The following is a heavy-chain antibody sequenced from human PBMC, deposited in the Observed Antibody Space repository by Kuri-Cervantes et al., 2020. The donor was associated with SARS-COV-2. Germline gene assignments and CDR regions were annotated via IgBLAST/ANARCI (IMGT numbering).Heavy chain of an antibody. CDR2: MHDDGRLK. V-gene: IGHV3-30*02. Sequence: GESLKISCAASGFTFSSFGMHWVRQTPGRGLEWLAFMHDDGRLKFYAESVMGRFTVSRDSSKNTLYLQMDSLGAEDTAVYYCAKWGLGYCTGVSCYSQNANDYWGQGTLVTVSS. D-gene: IGHD2-15*01. J-gene: IGHJ4*02. CDR1: GFTFSSFG. CDR3: AKWGLGYCTGVSCYSQNANDY.